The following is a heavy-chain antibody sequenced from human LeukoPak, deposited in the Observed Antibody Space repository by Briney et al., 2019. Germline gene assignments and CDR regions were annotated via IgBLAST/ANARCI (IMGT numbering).Heavy chain of an antibody. V-gene: IGHV3-11*01. CDR1: GFTFSDYY. CDR2: ISSSGSTI. J-gene: IGHJ5*02. CDR3: ARDGRAAGTGNWFDP. D-gene: IGHD6-13*01. Sequence: GRSLTLSCAASGFTFSDYYMSWIRQAPGNWLEWVPYISSSGSTIYYADSVKGRFTISRDNAKNSLYLQMNSLRAEDTAVYYCARDGRAAGTGNWFDPWGQGTLVTVSS.